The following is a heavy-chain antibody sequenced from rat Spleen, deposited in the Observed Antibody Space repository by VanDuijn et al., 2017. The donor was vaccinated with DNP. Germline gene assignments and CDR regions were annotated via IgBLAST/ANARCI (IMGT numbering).Heavy chain of an antibody. V-gene: IGHV5-31*01. D-gene: IGHD1-2*01. CDR2: ITSSGGSRT. CDR3: GKIAAGAVDA. Sequence: EVQLVESGGDLVQPGRSLKLSCVASGFTFNNYLMTWIRQVPGKGLEWVASITSSGGSRTYNPDSMKGRFTISRDDARSILYLQLDSLGSEDTATYYCGKIAAGAVDAWGQGTSVTVSS. CDR1: GFTFNNYL. J-gene: IGHJ4*01.